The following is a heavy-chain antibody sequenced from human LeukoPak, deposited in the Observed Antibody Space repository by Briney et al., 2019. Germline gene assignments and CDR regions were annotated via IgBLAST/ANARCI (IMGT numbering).Heavy chain of an antibody. CDR3: ALLAVASDFDY. J-gene: IGHJ4*02. CDR2: IGSSGAIR. D-gene: IGHD6-19*01. V-gene: IGHV3-48*03. CDR1: GFPFSVYE. Sequence: GGSLRLSCAVSGFPFSVYEMNWVRQAPGKGLEWVSNIGSSGAIRHYADSVKGRFSISRDNAENSLLLQMNSLRVEDTGIYYCALLAVASDFDYWGQGALVTVSS.